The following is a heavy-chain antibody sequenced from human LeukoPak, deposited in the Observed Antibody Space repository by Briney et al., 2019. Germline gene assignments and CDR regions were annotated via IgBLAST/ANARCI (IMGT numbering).Heavy chain of an antibody. J-gene: IGHJ5*02. CDR3: ARGTRRRRNWNYVGSWFDP. V-gene: IGHV4-34*01. Sequence: SETLSLTCAVYGGSFSGYYWSWVRQPPGKGLEWIGEINHSGSTNYNPSLKSRVTISVDTSKNQFSLKLSSVTAADTAVYYCARGTRRRRNWNYVGSWFDPWGQGTLVTVSS. CDR2: INHSGST. D-gene: IGHD1-7*01. CDR1: GGSFSGYY.